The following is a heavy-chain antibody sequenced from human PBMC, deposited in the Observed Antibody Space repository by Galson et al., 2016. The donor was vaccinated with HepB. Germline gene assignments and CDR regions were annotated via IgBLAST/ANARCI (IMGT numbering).Heavy chain of an antibody. D-gene: IGHD6-25*01. Sequence: SVKVSCKASGYTFTTYHMHWVRQAPGQGLEWMGIINPNGGSASYSPKFQGRVTLTRDTSTSTVYMELSSLTSDDTALYYCSTGGGYNWFDPWGQGTLVTVSS. V-gene: IGHV1-46*01. CDR2: INPNGGSA. CDR3: STGGGYNWFDP. CDR1: GYTFTTYH. J-gene: IGHJ5*02.